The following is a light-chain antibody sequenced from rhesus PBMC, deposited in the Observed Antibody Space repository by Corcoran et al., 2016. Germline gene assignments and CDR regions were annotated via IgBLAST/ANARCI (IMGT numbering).Light chain of an antibody. CDR1: QNIYSN. CDR3: QHYYDNPYS. CDR2: APS. J-gene: IGKJ2*01. V-gene: IGKV1S12*01. Sequence: DIQMTQSPSALSASVGDRVTISCRASQNIYSNLSWYQQKPGKAPKLLIYAPSSLQPGFPSRFSGSGSGTDFTLTISSLQPEDSAAYYCQHYYDNPYSFGQGTKVEIK.